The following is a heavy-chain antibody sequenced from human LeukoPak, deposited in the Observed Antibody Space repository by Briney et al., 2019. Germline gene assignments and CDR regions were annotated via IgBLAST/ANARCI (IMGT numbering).Heavy chain of an antibody. V-gene: IGHV3-48*01. J-gene: IGHJ6*03. CDR3: AGEGATVVTPDYYYYYYMDV. CDR2: ISSGRSTI. CDR1: GFTFSSYS. Sequence: GGSLRLSCAASGFTFSSYSVNWVCQAPGKGLEWVSYISSGRSTIYYADSGKGRFTISRDNAKTSLALQKNRPGAEDTAVYYRAGEGATVVTPDYYYYYYMDVWGKGTTVTVSS. D-gene: IGHD4-23*01.